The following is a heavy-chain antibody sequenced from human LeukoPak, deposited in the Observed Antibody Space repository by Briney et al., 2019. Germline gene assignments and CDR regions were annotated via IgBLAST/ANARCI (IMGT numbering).Heavy chain of an antibody. CDR2: ISSSSSYI. Sequence: SGGSLRLSCAASGFTFSNYNMNWVRQAPGKGLEWVSSISSSSSYIYYADSVKGRFTISRDNSKNTLYLQMNSLRAEDTAVYYCARGGAWGIRYFDLWGRGTLVTVSS. V-gene: IGHV3-21*04. CDR1: GFTFSNYN. D-gene: IGHD7-27*01. J-gene: IGHJ2*01. CDR3: ARGGAWGIRYFDL.